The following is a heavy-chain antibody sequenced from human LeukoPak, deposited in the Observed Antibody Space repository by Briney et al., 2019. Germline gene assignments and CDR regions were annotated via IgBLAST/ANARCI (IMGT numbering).Heavy chain of an antibody. CDR3: ARGGDSYFDY. CDR2: ISSSGSTI. V-gene: IGHV3-48*03. CDR1: GFTFSSYE. Sequence: PGGSLRLSCAASGFTFSSYEMNWVRQAPGKGLEWVSYISSSGSTIYYADSVKGRFTISRDDAKNSLYLQMNSLRAEDTAVYYCARGGDSYFDYWGQGALVTVSS. J-gene: IGHJ4*02. D-gene: IGHD4-17*01.